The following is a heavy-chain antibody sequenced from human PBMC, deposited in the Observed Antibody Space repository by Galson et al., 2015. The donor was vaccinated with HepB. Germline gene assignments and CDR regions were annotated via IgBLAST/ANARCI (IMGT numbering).Heavy chain of an antibody. D-gene: IGHD2-15*01. Sequence: LRLSCAASGFTFSSYSMNWVRQAPGKGLEWVSSISSSSYIYYADSVKGRFTISRDNAKNSLYLQMNSLRAEDTAVYYCALWGYYSGGSCYHDAFDIWGQGTMVTVSS. V-gene: IGHV3-21*01. CDR1: GFTFSSYS. J-gene: IGHJ3*02. CDR3: ALWGYYSGGSCYHDAFDI. CDR2: ISSSSYI.